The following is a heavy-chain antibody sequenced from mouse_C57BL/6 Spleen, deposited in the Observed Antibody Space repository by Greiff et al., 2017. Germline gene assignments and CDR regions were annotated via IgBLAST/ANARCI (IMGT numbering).Heavy chain of an antibody. CDR2: IYPGDGDT. Sequence: VQLQQSGPELVKPGASVKLSCKASGYAFSSSWMKWVKQRPGKGLEWIGRIYPGDGDTNNNGKFKGKATLTADKSSSTAYMQLSSLTSEDSAVYFCAREDCGSSFYWYLDVWGTGTTVTVSS. CDR3: AREDCGSSFYWYLDV. CDR1: GYAFSSSW. V-gene: IGHV1-82*01. J-gene: IGHJ1*03. D-gene: IGHD1-1*01.